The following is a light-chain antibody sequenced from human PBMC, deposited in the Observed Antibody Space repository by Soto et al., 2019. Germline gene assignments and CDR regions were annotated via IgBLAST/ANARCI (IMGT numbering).Light chain of an antibody. CDR1: QSISSW. Sequence: DIQMTQSPSTLSASVGDRVAITCRASQSISSWLAWYQQKPGKAPKLLIYDASSLERVVPSRFSGSGSGTEFTLTISSLQPDDFATYYCQQYNSYWTFGQGTKV. V-gene: IGKV1-5*01. CDR2: DAS. CDR3: QQYNSYWT. J-gene: IGKJ1*01.